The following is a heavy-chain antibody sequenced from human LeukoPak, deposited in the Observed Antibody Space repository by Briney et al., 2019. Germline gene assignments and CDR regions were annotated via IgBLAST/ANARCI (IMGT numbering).Heavy chain of an antibody. V-gene: IGHV1-18*01. Sequence: ASVKVSCKASGYTFTSYGISWVRQAPGQGLEWMGWISGYNGNTNSAQKFQGRVTMTTDTSTNTAYMELRSLRSDDTAVYYCTREATGYSWFDPWGQGTLVTVSS. CDR2: ISGYNGNT. D-gene: IGHD3-9*01. CDR1: GYTFTSYG. J-gene: IGHJ5*02. CDR3: TREATGYSWFDP.